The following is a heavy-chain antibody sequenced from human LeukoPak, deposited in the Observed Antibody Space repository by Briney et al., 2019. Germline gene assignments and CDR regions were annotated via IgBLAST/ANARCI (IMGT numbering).Heavy chain of an antibody. CDR2: IYYSGST. V-gene: IGHV4-31*03. J-gene: IGHJ1*01. D-gene: IGHD6-19*01. Sequence: SQTLSLTCTVSGGSISSGGYYWSWIRQHPGKGLEWIGYIYYSGSTYHNPSLKSRVTISVDTSKNQFSLKLSSVTAADTAVYYCARAHTGYSSGWYEVEYFQHWGQGTLVTVSS. CDR1: GGSISSGGYY. CDR3: ARAHTGYSSGWYEVEYFQH.